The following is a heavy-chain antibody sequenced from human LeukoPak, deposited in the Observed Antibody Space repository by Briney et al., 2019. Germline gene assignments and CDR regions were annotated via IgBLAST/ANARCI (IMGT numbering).Heavy chain of an antibody. J-gene: IGHJ5*02. CDR1: GFTFSDYY. Sequence: GGSLRLSCAASGFTFSDYYMSWIRQAPGKGLEWGSYISSSGSTIYYADSVKGRFTISRDNAKNSLYLQMNSLRAEDTAVYYCARGVVPAANPWFDPWGQGTLVTVSS. V-gene: IGHV3-11*01. CDR3: ARGVVPAANPWFDP. CDR2: ISSSGSTI. D-gene: IGHD2-2*01.